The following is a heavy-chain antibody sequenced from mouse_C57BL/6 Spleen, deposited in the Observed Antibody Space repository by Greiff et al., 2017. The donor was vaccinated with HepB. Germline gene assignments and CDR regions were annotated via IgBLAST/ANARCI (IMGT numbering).Heavy chain of an antibody. CDR3: ARNPIYYDYDEGYYFDY. CDR2: IWSGGST. D-gene: IGHD2-4*01. V-gene: IGHV2-2*01. CDR1: GFSLTSYG. J-gene: IGHJ2*01. Sequence: QVQLQQSGPGLVQPSQSLSITCTVSGFSLTSYGVHWVRQSPGKGLEWLGVIWSGGSTDYNAAFISRLSISKDNSKSQVFFKMNSLQADDTAIYYCARNPIYYDYDEGYYFDYWGQGTTLTVSS.